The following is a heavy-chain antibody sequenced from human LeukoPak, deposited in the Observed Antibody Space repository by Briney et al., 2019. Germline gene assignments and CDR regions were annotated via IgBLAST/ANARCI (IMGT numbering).Heavy chain of an antibody. J-gene: IGHJ3*02. CDR2: INHSGST. CDR3: ATVGYSYVGPRTPSAHRRTGAFDI. Sequence: PSETLSLTCAVYGGSFSGYYWSWTRQPPGKGLEWIGEINHSGSTNYNPSLKSRVTISVDTSKNQFSLKLSSVTAADTAVYYCATVGYSYVGPRTPSAHRRTGAFDIWGQGTMVTVSS. V-gene: IGHV4-34*01. D-gene: IGHD5-18*01. CDR1: GGSFSGYY.